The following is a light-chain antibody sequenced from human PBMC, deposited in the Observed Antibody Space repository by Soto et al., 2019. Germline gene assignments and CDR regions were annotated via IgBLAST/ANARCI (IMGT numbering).Light chain of an antibody. CDR2: EVT. CDR1: SSDIGGYNY. Sequence: QSALTQPPSASGSPGQSVTISCTGTSSDIGGYNYVSWYQQHPGKAPKLMIYEVTKRPSGVPDRFSGSKSGNTASLTVSGLQAEDEADYYCSSHVGSNNLGVFGGGTKLTV. CDR3: SSHVGSNNLGV. V-gene: IGLV2-8*01. J-gene: IGLJ2*01.